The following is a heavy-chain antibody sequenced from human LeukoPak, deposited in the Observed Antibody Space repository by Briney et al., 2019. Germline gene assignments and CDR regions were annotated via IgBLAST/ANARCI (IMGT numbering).Heavy chain of an antibody. CDR3: AKGSIAAAGALDY. J-gene: IGHJ4*02. D-gene: IGHD6-13*01. V-gene: IGHV3-9*01. CDR2: ISWNSGSI. CDR1: GFTFDDYA. Sequence: SLRLSCAASGFTFDDYAMHWVRQAPGKGLEWVSGISWNSGSIGYADSVKGRFTISRDNSKNTLYLQMNSLRAEDTAVYYCAKGSIAAAGALDYWGQGTLVTVSS.